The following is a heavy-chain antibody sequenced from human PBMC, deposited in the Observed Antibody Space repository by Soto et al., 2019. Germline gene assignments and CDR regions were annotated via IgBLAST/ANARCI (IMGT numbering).Heavy chain of an antibody. CDR3: ARNNVRGVSNSYNWMDP. CDR2: IFYTGNT. D-gene: IGHD3-10*01. Sequence: SETLSLTCNVSGGPISSYYWSWIRQSPGKGLEWIGQIFYTGNTNYNPSLKSRVTMSVDTPKKQFSLKLRSVTTADTAIYFCARNNVRGVSNSYNWMDPWGQGTLVTVSS. V-gene: IGHV4-59*01. J-gene: IGHJ5*02. CDR1: GGPISSYY.